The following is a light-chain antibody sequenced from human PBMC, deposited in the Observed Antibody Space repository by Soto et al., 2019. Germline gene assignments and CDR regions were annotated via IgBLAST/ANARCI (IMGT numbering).Light chain of an antibody. Sequence: QSALTQPASVSGSPGQSITISCTGTSSDVGSYNYVSWYQQHPGKAPKLMIYEVRNRPSGVSDRFSGSKSGKTASLTIFGLQAEDEADYYCSSYTTSTTQVFGGGTQLPS. CDR3: SSYTTSTTQV. V-gene: IGLV2-14*01. J-gene: IGLJ2*01. CDR1: SSDVGSYNY. CDR2: EVR.